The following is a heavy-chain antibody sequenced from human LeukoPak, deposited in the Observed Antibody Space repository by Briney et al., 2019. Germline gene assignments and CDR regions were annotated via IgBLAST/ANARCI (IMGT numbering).Heavy chain of an antibody. D-gene: IGHD6-13*01. V-gene: IGHV1-8*03. CDR3: ARGGSSWYLGNNWFDP. CDR2: MNPNSGNT. CDR1: GYTFTSYG. Sequence: ASVKVSCKASGYTFTSYGINWVRQATGQGLEWMGWMNPNSGNTGYAQKFQGRVTITRNTSISTAYMELSSLRSEDTAVYYCARGGSSWYLGNNWFDPWGQGTLVTVSS. J-gene: IGHJ5*02.